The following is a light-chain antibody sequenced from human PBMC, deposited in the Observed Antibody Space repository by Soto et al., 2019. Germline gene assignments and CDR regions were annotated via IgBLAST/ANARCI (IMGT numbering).Light chain of an antibody. CDR3: QQRSSWHRIT. Sequence: IGLRLYPAPRPFSQGERATLSGRASQSVRSYLAWYQQKPGQAPRLLIYDASNRAPGIPARFSGSGSGTDFTLTISSLEPDDFAVYYCQQRSSWHRITFGQGTRLEIK. CDR1: QSVRSY. V-gene: IGKV3-11*01. J-gene: IGKJ5*01. CDR2: DAS.